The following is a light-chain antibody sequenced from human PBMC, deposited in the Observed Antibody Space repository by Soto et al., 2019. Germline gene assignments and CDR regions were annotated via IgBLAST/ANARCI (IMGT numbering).Light chain of an antibody. CDR1: RRDCGSYNL. CDR3: CSYAGSSTFLYV. J-gene: IGLJ1*01. CDR2: EVS. V-gene: IGLV2-23*02. Sequence: SALTQPSPLSGSPGQSITLSCPGTRRDCGSYNLVSWYQQHPGKAPKLMIYEVSKRPSGVSNRFSGSKSGNTASLTISGLQAEDEADYYCCSYAGSSTFLYVFGTGTQLTVL.